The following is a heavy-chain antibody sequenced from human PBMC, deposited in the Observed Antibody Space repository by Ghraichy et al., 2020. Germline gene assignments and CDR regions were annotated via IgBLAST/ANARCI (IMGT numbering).Heavy chain of an antibody. Sequence: GGSLRLSCAASGFTVSSNYMSWVRQAPGKGLEWVSVIYSGGSAYYADSVKGRFTISRDNSKNTLYLQMNSLRAEDTAVYYCASRGGIAARSDAFDIWGQGTMVTVSS. D-gene: IGHD6-6*01. CDR1: GFTVSSNY. V-gene: IGHV3-66*01. CDR2: IYSGGSA. CDR3: ASRGGIAARSDAFDI. J-gene: IGHJ3*02.